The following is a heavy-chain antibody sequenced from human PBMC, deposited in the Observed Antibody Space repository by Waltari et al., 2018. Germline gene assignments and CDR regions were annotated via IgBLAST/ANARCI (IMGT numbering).Heavy chain of an antibody. D-gene: IGHD1-26*01. J-gene: IGHJ4*02. CDR1: GYTFTSYA. CDR2: SNAGNGNT. CDR3: AADPVGAPDY. Sequence: QVQLVQSGAEVKKPGASVKVSCKASGYTFTSYAMHWVRQAPGQRLEWMGWSNAGNGNTKYSQKFQGRVTITRDTSASTAYMELSSLRSEDTAVYYCAADPVGAPDYWGQGTLVTVSS. V-gene: IGHV1-3*01.